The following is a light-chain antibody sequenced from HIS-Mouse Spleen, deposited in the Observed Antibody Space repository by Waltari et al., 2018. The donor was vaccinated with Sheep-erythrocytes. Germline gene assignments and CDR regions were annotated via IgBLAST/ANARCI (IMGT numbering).Light chain of an antibody. V-gene: IGKV3-11*01. J-gene: IGKJ1*01. CDR2: DAS. Sequence: EIVLTQSPATLSLSPGERATRSCRASQSVSSYLAWYQQKPGQAPRLLIYDASNRATGIPARFSGSGSGTDFTLTISSLEPEDFAVYYCQQRSNWPQPWTFDQGTKVEIK. CDR3: QQRSNWPQPWT. CDR1: QSVSSY.